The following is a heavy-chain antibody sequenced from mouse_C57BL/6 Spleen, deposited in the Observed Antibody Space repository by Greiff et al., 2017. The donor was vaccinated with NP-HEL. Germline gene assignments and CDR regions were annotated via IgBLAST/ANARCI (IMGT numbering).Heavy chain of an antibody. CDR3: ARSGNSYAMDY. V-gene: IGHV1-59*01. J-gene: IGHJ4*01. CDR1: GYTFTSYW. CDR2: IDPSDSYT. D-gene: IGHD2-1*01. Sequence: VQLQQPGAELVRPGTSVKLSCKASGYTFTSYWMHWVKQRPGQGLEWLGVIDPSDSYTNYNQKFKGKATLTVDTSSSTAYMQLGSLTSEDSAVYYCARSGNSYAMDYWGQGTSVTVSS.